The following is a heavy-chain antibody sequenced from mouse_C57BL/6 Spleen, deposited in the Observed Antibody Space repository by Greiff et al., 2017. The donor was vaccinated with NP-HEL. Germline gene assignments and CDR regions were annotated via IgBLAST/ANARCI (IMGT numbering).Heavy chain of an antibody. CDR3: ARGGYSNYFWYFDV. V-gene: IGHV1-50*01. Sequence: QVQLQQPGAELVKPGASVKLSCKASGYTFTSYWMQWVKQRPGQGLEWIGEIDPSDSYTNYNQKFKGKATLTVDTSSSTAYMQLSSLTSEDSAVYYCARGGYSNYFWYFDVWGTGTTVTVSS. CDR2: IDPSDSYT. D-gene: IGHD2-5*01. J-gene: IGHJ1*03. CDR1: GYTFTSYW.